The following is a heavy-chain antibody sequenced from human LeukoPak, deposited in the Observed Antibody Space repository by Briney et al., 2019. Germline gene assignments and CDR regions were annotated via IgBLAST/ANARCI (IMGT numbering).Heavy chain of an antibody. Sequence: ASVKVSCKASGGTFSSYAISWVRQAPGQGLEWMGGIIPIFGTANYAQKLQGRVTITTDESTSTAYMELSSLRSEDTAVYYCARAHPPYDFWSGSQSEWYYFDYWGQGTLVTVSS. CDR1: GGTFSSYA. CDR2: IIPIFGTA. V-gene: IGHV1-69*05. D-gene: IGHD3-3*01. CDR3: ARAHPPYDFWSGSQSEWYYFDY. J-gene: IGHJ4*02.